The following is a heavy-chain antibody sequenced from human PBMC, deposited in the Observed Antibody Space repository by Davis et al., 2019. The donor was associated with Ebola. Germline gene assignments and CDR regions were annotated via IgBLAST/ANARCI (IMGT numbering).Heavy chain of an antibody. Sequence: PGGSLRLSCAASGFTFSNYAMHWVRQAPGKGLEWVAIISYDGSNKYYADSVKGRFTIYRDNSKNTLYLQLNILRAEDTAVYYCARDRDPYCSNGVCYSWFDPWGQGTLVTVSS. D-gene: IGHD2-8*01. CDR1: GFTFSNYA. J-gene: IGHJ5*02. CDR2: ISYDGSNK. V-gene: IGHV3-30-3*01. CDR3: ARDRDPYCSNGVCYSWFDP.